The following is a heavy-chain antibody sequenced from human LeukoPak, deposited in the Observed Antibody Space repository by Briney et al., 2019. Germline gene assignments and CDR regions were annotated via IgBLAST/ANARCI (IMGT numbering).Heavy chain of an antibody. J-gene: IGHJ4*02. CDR3: ARAPYYDFWSGYYPRFYFDY. D-gene: IGHD3-3*01. CDR2: IYYSGST. CDR1: GGSISSYY. Sequence: KPSETLSLTCTVSGGSISSYYWSWIRQPPGKGLECIGYIYYSGSTNYNPSLKSRVTISVDTSKSRFSLKLSSVTAADTDVYYCARAPYYDFWSGYYPRFYFDYWGQGTLVTVSS. V-gene: IGHV4-59*01.